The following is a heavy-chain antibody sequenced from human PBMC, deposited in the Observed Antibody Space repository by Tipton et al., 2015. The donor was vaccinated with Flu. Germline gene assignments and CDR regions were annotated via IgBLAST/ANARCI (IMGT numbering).Heavy chain of an antibody. D-gene: IGHD6-13*01. J-gene: IGHJ4*02. CDR1: GYSFTSYW. CDR2: IYPGDSDT. CDR3: ARQAAAVPEDQAYYYDY. V-gene: IGHV5-51*01. Sequence: QSGPEVKKPGESLKISCKGSGYSFTSYWIGWVRQMPGKGLEWMGIIYPGDSDTRYSPSFQGQFTISADKSISTAYLQWSSLKASDTAMYYCARQAAAVPEDQAYYYDYWGQGTLVTVSS.